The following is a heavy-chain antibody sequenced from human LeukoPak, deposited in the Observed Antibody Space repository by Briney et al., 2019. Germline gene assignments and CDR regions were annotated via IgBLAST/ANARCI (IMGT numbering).Heavy chain of an antibody. V-gene: IGHV3-11*01. CDR3: ARVATMGLDYFDY. J-gene: IGHJ4*02. D-gene: IGHD3-10*01. CDR2: ISSSGSTI. CDR1: GFTFSDYY. Sequence: GGSLRLSCAASGFTFSDYYMSWICQAPGKGLGWVSYISSSGSTIYYADSVKGRFTISRDNAKNSLYLQMNSLRAEDTAVYYCARVATMGLDYFDYWGQGTPVTVSS.